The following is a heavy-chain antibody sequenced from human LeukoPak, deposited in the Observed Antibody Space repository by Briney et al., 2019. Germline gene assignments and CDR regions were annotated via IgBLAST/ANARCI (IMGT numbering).Heavy chain of an antibody. CDR3: ARAFGIRGYYYYMDV. CDR2: IYPGDSDT. J-gene: IGHJ6*03. D-gene: IGHD3-10*01. Sequence: GESLKISCKGSGYSFTSYWIGWVRQMPGKGQEWMGIIYPGDSDTRYSPSFQGQVTISADKSISTAYLQWSSLKASDTAMYYCARAFGIRGYYYYMDVWGKGTTVTVSS. V-gene: IGHV5-51*01. CDR1: GYSFTSYW.